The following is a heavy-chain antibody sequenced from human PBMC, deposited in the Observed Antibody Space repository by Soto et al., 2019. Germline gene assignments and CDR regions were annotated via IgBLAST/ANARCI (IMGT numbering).Heavy chain of an antibody. J-gene: IGHJ4*02. V-gene: IGHV1-69*13. CDR1: EGTFSSYA. CDR2: IIPIFGTA. D-gene: IGHD5-18*01. Sequence: SVKVSCKASEGTFSSYAISWVRQAPGQGLEWMGGIIPIFGTANYAQKFQGRVTITADESTSTAYMELSSLRSEDTAVYYCAIRDVDTAQGPNDYWGQGTLVTVSS. CDR3: AIRDVDTAQGPNDY.